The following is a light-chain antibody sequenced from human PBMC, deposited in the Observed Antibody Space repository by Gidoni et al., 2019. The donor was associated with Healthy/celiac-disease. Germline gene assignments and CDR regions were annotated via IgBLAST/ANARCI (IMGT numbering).Light chain of an antibody. CDR3: QQFNSYQVT. CDR1: QGISSA. CDR2: DAS. Sequence: AIQLTQSPSSLSASVGDRVTITCRASQGISSALAWYQQKPGKAPKLLSYDASSLESGVPSRFSGSGSGTDFTLTISSLQHEDFATYYCQQFNSYQVTFGQXTRLEIK. V-gene: IGKV1-13*02. J-gene: IGKJ5*01.